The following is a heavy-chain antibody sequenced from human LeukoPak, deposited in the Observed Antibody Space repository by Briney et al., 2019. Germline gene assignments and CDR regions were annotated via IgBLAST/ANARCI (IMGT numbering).Heavy chain of an antibody. CDR2: IYYSGST. CDR1: GGPINGYY. V-gene: IGHV4-59*01. D-gene: IGHD1-1*01. CDR3: AREYWNDY. J-gene: IGHJ4*02. Sequence: SETLSLTCTVSGGPINGYYWSWIRQPPGKGLEWIGYIYYSGSTNYNPSLKSRVTISVDTSKNQFSLKLSSVTAADTAVYYCAREYWNDYWGQGSLVTVSS.